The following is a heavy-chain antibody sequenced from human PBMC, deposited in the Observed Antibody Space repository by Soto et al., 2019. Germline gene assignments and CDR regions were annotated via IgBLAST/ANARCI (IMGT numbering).Heavy chain of an antibody. CDR2: ISGSGGST. J-gene: IGHJ4*02. Sequence: PGGSLRLSCAASGFTCSSYAMSWVRQAPGKGLEWVSAISGSGGSTYYADSVKGRFTISRDNSKNTLYLQMNSLRAEDTAVYYCAKEYDFWCGYYTDIDYWGQGTLVTVSS. CDR1: GFTCSSYA. V-gene: IGHV3-23*01. D-gene: IGHD3-3*01. CDR3: AKEYDFWCGYYTDIDY.